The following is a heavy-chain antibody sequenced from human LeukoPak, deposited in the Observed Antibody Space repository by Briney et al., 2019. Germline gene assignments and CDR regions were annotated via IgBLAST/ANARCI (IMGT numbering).Heavy chain of an antibody. CDR3: ARRAGAYSHPYDY. Sequence: GGSLRLSCAASGFTFSSYGMHWVRQAPGKGLERVAVISYHGINKYYIDSVKGRFTISRDNSKNTLYLQMNSLRAEDTAVYYCARRAGAYSHPYDYWGQGTLVTVSS. J-gene: IGHJ4*02. D-gene: IGHD4/OR15-4a*01. V-gene: IGHV3-30*03. CDR2: ISYHGINK. CDR1: GFTFSSYG.